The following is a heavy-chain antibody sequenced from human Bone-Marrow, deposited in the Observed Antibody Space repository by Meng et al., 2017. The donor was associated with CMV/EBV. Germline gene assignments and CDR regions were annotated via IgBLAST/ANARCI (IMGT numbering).Heavy chain of an antibody. CDR2: ISGSGGST. V-gene: IGHV3-23*01. Sequence: GGSLRLSCAASGFTFNSYAMSWVRQAPGKGLEWVSAISGSGGSTYYADSVKGRFTISRDNSKNTLYLQMNSLRAEDTAVYYCAKSHRPDWGSLFDYFDYWGQGTLVTVSS. CDR3: AKSHRPDWGSLFDYFDY. D-gene: IGHD7-27*01. CDR1: GFTFNSYA. J-gene: IGHJ4*02.